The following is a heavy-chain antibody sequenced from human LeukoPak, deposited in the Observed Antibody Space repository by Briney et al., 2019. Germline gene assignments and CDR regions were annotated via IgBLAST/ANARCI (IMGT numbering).Heavy chain of an antibody. D-gene: IGHD5-18*01. V-gene: IGHV1-2*02. CDR1: GYTFTGYY. CDR3: ARAGTALLYYFDY. Sequence: ASVKVSCKASGYTFTGYYMHWVRQAPGQGLEWMGWINPNSGGTNYAQKFQGRVTMTTDTSTSTAYMDLRSLRSDDTAVYYCARAGTALLYYFDYWGQGTLVTVSS. CDR2: INPNSGGT. J-gene: IGHJ4*02.